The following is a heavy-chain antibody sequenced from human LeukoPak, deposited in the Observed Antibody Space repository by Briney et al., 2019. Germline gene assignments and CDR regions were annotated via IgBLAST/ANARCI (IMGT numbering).Heavy chain of an antibody. Sequence: GGSLRLSCAASGFTFSSYSMNWVRQAPGKGLEWVSSISSSSSYIYYEDSVKGRFTISRDNAKNSLYLQMNSLRAEDTAVYYCARAHNWKYGTFDYWGQGTLVTVSS. J-gene: IGHJ4*02. CDR1: GFTFSSYS. D-gene: IGHD1-7*01. CDR2: ISSSSSYI. CDR3: ARAHNWKYGTFDY. V-gene: IGHV3-21*01.